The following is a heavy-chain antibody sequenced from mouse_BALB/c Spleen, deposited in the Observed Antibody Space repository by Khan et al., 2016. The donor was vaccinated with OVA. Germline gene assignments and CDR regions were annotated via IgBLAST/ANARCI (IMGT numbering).Heavy chain of an antibody. CDR2: ISTYSGNK. Sequence: VQLQESGPELVRPGVSVKISCKGSGYTFTDYAMYWVKQSHAESLEWIGLISTYSGNKNYNQQFTGKATMNVDKSSSTAYMELARLTSEDSAIYYGARPAYDGYFDYWGQGTTLTVSS. V-gene: IGHV1S137*01. CDR3: ARPAYDGYFDY. D-gene: IGHD2-3*01. J-gene: IGHJ2*01. CDR1: GYTFTDYA.